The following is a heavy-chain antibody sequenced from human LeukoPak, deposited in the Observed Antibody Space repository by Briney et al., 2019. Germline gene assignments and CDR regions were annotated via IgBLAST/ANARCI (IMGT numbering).Heavy chain of an antibody. J-gene: IGHJ4*02. CDR1: GFTFSDYY. CDR2: ISSSGTTI. D-gene: IGHD5-18*01. CDR3: KRDRYGYYFDY. Sequence: GGSLRLSCAASGFTFSDYYMSWIRQAPGKGLEWVSSISSSGTTIYYADSVKGRFTISRDNAKNSLYLQMNSLRAEDTAVFYCKRDRYGYYFDYWGQGTLVTVSS. V-gene: IGHV3-11*01.